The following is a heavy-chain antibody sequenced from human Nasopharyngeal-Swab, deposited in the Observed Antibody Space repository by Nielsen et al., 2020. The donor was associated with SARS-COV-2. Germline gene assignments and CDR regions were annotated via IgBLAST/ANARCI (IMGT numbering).Heavy chain of an antibody. Sequence: GESLKISCVASGVIFSKYWMHWVRQAPGKGLEWVSHIRSDTTTIRYADSVKGRFTISRDNARNSVYLQMNSLRAEDTAVYYCARDREWAFDYWGQGILVTVSS. CDR2: IRSDTTTI. V-gene: IGHV3-48*01. CDR1: GVIFSKYW. D-gene: IGHD3-3*01. CDR3: ARDREWAFDY. J-gene: IGHJ4*02.